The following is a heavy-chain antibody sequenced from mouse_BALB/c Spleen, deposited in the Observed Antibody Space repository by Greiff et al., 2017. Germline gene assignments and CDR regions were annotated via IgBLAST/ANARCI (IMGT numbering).Heavy chain of an antibody. Sequence: EVKLVESGGGLVQPGGSLRLSCATSGFTFTDYYMSWVRQPPGKALEWLGFIRNKANGYTTEYSASVKGRFTISRDNSQSILYLQMNTLRAEDSATYYCARDPPFTGYFDVWGAGTTVTVSS. V-gene: IGHV7-3*02. CDR1: GFTFTDYY. J-gene: IGHJ1*01. CDR3: ARDPPFTGYFDV. CDR2: IRNKANGYTT. D-gene: IGHD1-1*01.